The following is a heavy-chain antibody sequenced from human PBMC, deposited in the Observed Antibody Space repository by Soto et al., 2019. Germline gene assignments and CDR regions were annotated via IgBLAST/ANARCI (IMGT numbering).Heavy chain of an antibody. CDR2: ISYDGSNK. CDR1: GFTFSSYG. D-gene: IGHD2-2*02. CDR3: AKDNYCSSNSCYTYYAMDV. Sequence: PGGSLRLSCAASGFTFSSYGMHWVRQAPGKGLEWVAVISYDGSNKYYADSVKGRFTISRDNSENTLYLQMNSLRAEDTAVYYCAKDNYCSSNSCYTYYAMDVWGQGTTVTVSS. V-gene: IGHV3-30*18. J-gene: IGHJ6*02.